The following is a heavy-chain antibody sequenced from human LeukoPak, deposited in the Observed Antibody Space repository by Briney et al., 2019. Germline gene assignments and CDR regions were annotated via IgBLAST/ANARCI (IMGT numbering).Heavy chain of an antibody. CDR3: ARGRKPYNWFDP. J-gene: IGHJ5*02. V-gene: IGHV4-30-2*01. Sequence: SQTLSLTCAVSGGSISSGGYSWSWIRQPPGKGLEWIGYIYHSGSTYYNPSLKSRVTISVDRSKNQFSLKLSSVTAADTAVYYCARGRKPYNWFDPWGQGTLVTVSS. CDR1: GGSISSGGYS. CDR2: IYHSGST.